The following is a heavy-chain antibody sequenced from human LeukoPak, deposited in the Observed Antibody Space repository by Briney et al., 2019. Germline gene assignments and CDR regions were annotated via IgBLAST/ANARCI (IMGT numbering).Heavy chain of an antibody. Sequence: GGSLRLSCAASGFTFSSYAMSWVRQAPGKGLEWVSYISSGSGTIYYAESVKGRFTTSRDNAKNSLYLQMNSLRAEDTAVYYCARSIAGETQYWGQGTLVTVSS. J-gene: IGHJ4*02. CDR1: GFTFSSYA. CDR3: ARSIAGETQY. V-gene: IGHV3-48*04. D-gene: IGHD6-6*01. CDR2: ISSGSGTI.